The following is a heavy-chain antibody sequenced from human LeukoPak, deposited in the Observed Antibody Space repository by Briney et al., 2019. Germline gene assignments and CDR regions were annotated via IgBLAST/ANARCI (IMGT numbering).Heavy chain of an antibody. Sequence: GGSLGLSCAASGFTFSSYWMSWVRQAPGRGLEWVANIKQDGSEKYYVDSVKGRFTISRDNAKNSLYLQMNSLRAEDTAVYYCARDLEAAAGISDYWGQGTLVTVSS. J-gene: IGHJ4*02. CDR1: GFTFSSYW. CDR2: IKQDGSEK. V-gene: IGHV3-7*01. D-gene: IGHD6-13*01. CDR3: ARDLEAAAGISDY.